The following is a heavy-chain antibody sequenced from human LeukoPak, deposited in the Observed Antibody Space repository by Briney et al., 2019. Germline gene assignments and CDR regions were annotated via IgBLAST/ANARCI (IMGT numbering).Heavy chain of an antibody. D-gene: IGHD2-2*01. V-gene: IGHV1-18*01. J-gene: IGHJ3*02. CDR2: ISTYNADT. CDR3: ARDRGWYQLPEVDAFDI. Sequence: ASVKVSCKASGYTFTSYGISWVRQAPGQGLEWMGWISTYNADTDNAQNLQGRVTMTTDTSTSTAYMGLRSLRSDDTAVYYCARDRGWYQLPEVDAFDIWGQGTMVTVSS. CDR1: GYTFTSYG.